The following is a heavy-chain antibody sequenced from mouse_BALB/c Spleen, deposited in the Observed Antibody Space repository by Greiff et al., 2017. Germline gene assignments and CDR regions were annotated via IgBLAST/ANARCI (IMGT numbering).Heavy chain of an antibody. CDR3: AGYRYEMDY. V-gene: IGHV1-14*01. D-gene: IGHD2-14*01. CDR1: GYTFTSYV. J-gene: IGHJ4*01. Sequence: VHVKQSGPELVKPGASVKMSCKASGYTFTSYVMHWVKQKPGQGLEWIGYINPYNDGTKYNEKFKGKATLTSDKSSSTAYMELSSLTSEDSAVYYCAGYRYEMDYWGQGTSVTVSS. CDR2: INPYNDGT.